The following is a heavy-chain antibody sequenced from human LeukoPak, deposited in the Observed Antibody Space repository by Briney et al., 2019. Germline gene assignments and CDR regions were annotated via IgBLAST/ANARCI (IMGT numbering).Heavy chain of an antibody. CDR3: ARDLMYSSTWETFN. V-gene: IGHV4-4*07. Sequence: PSETLSLTCTVSGVSVTTYYWSWIREPAGKGLEWIGRIYTGGSTNYNPSLKSRVTMSLDTSKNQFSLKLTSVTAADTAVYYCARDLMYSSTWETFNWGQGTLVTVSS. J-gene: IGHJ4*02. CDR2: IYTGGST. D-gene: IGHD6-13*01. CDR1: GVSVTTYY.